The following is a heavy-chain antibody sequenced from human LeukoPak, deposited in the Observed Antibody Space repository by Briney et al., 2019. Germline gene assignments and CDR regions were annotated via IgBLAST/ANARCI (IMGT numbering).Heavy chain of an antibody. D-gene: IGHD2-8*02. CDR1: GFTFRSYS. CDR3: AKDLSTGARADYGMDV. CDR2: ISGSGGTS. J-gene: IGHJ6*02. Sequence: PGESLRLSCAASGFTFRSYSMSWVRQAPGKGLEWVSAISGSGGTSYYADSVKGRFTISRDNTRNTLHLQMNSLRAEDTAVYYCAKDLSTGARADYGMDVWGQGTTVTVSS. V-gene: IGHV3-23*01.